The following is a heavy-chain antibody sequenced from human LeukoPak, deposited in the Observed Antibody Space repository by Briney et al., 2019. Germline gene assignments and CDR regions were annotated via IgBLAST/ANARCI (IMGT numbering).Heavy chain of an antibody. D-gene: IGHD3-10*01. CDR3: AKLWFGEFNWFDP. J-gene: IGHJ5*02. CDR1: GFTFSSYE. V-gene: IGHV3-48*03. Sequence: PGGSLRLSCAATGFTFSSYEMSWVRQAPGKELEWVSYISSSGSTIYYADSVKGRFTISRDNAKNSLYLQMNSLRAEDTAVYYCAKLWFGEFNWFDPWGQGTLVTVSS. CDR2: ISSSGSTI.